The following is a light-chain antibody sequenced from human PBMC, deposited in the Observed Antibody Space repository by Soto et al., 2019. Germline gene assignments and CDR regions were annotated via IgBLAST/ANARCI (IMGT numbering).Light chain of an antibody. CDR3: SSFARRSTYV. CDR2: EVS. J-gene: IGLJ1*01. Sequence: QSALTQPPSASGSPGQSVTISCTGTSSDVGGNNYVSWYQQHPGKAPKLIIYEVSKRPSGVPGRFSASKSGNTASLTVSGLQAEDEAEYYCSSFARRSTYVFGTGTKLTVL. V-gene: IGLV2-8*01. CDR1: SSDVGGNNY.